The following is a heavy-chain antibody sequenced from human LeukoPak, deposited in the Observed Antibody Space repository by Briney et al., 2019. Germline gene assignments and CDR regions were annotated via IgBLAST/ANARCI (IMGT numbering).Heavy chain of an antibody. J-gene: IGHJ6*02. CDR1: GGSISSYY. CDR2: IYYSGST. Sequence: AETLSLTCTVSGGSISSYYWSWIRQPPGKGLEGIGYIYYSGSTNYNPSLKSRVTISVDTSKNQFSLKLSSVTAADTAVYYCARASGGSYYYGMDVWGQGTTVTVSS. V-gene: IGHV4-59*01. D-gene: IGHD5-12*01. CDR3: ARASGGSYYYGMDV.